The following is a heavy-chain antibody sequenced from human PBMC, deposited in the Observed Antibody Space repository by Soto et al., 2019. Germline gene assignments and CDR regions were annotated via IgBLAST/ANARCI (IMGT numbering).Heavy chain of an antibody. D-gene: IGHD3-16*02. J-gene: IGHJ4*02. CDR3: ARVPQLYDYVWGSYRFGFDY. Sequence: QVQLQESGPGLVKPSQTLSLTCTVSGGSISSGDYYWSWIRQPPGKGLEWIGYIYYSGSTYYNPSLKSRVTISVDTSKNHCSLKLSSVTAADTAVYYCARVPQLYDYVWGSYRFGFDYWGQGTLVTVSS. CDR2: IYYSGST. CDR1: GGSISSGDYY. V-gene: IGHV4-30-4*01.